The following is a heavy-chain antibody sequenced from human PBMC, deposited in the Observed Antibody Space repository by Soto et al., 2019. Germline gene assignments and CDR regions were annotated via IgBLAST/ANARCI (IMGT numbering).Heavy chain of an antibody. V-gene: IGHV3-15*01. D-gene: IGHD4-17*01. CDR1: GFAFINAW. J-gene: IGHJ6*02. CDR3: TTQATTVTTYYYYGMDV. Sequence: GGSLRLSCAASGFAFINAWISWFRHSPLKGREWVGRIKSKTDGGTTDYAAPVKGRFTISRDDSKNTLYLQMNSLKTEDTAVYYCTTQATTVTTYYYYGMDVWGQGTTVTVSS. CDR2: IKSKTDGGTT.